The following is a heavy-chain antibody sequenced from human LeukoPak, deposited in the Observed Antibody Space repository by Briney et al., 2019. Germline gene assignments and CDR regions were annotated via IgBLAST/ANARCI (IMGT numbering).Heavy chain of an antibody. V-gene: IGHV4-31*03. CDR1: GGSISSGGYY. CDR2: FFYSGST. CDR3: AREFHGSGSYFNL. Sequence: SETLSLTCTVSGGSISSGGYYWSWIRQHPGKGLEWIGYFFYSGSTYYNPSLKRRVTISEDTSKNQFSLKLVSVTAADTAVYYCAREFHGSGSYFNLWGQGTLVTVSS. J-gene: IGHJ5*02. D-gene: IGHD3-10*01.